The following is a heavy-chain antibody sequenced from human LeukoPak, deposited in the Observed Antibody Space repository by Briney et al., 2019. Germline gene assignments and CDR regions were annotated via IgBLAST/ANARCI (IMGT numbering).Heavy chain of an antibody. CDR2: ISSSRITI. J-gene: IGHJ6*04. D-gene: IGHD3-10*02. CDR3: AELGITMIGGV. Sequence: GGSLRLSCAPSGFTFSSYELNWLHQAPGKGLEWVSYISSSRITISYADSVKGRFTITRDNAKNSLYLQMNSLRAEDTAVYYCAELGITMIGGVWGKGTTVTISS. V-gene: IGHV3-48*03. CDR1: GFTFSSYE.